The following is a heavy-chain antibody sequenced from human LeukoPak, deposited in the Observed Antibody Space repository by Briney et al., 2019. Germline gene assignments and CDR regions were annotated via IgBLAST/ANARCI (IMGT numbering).Heavy chain of an antibody. CDR2: IYRSGST. Sequence: SETLSLTCDVSGDSISSINWWSWVRQPPGKGLEWIGEIYRSGSTNYNPSLKSRVTISLDKSKNRLSLTVSSVTAADTAVYYCAREDSSAWLFDYWGQGTLVTVSS. CDR3: AREDSSAWLFDY. D-gene: IGHD6-19*01. CDR1: GDSISSINW. V-gene: IGHV4-4*02. J-gene: IGHJ4*02.